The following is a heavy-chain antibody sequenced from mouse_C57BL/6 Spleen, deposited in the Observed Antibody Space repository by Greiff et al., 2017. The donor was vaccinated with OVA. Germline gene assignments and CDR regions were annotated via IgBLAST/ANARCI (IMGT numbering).Heavy chain of an antibody. CDR1: GYAFSSSW. V-gene: IGHV1-82*01. CDR3: ARDYRNYVDY. J-gene: IGHJ2*01. Sequence: QVQLQQSGPELVKPGASVKISCKASGYAFSSSWMNWVKQRPGKGLEWIGRIYPGDGGTNYNGKFKGKATLTADKSSSTAYMQLSSLTSEDSAVYFCARDYRNYVDYWGQGTTLTVSS. CDR2: IYPGDGGT. D-gene: IGHD2-1*01.